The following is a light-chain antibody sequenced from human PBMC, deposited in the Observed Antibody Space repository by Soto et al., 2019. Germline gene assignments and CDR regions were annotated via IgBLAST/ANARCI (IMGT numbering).Light chain of an antibody. CDR2: DVS. V-gene: IGLV2-14*01. CDR3: SSYTSSSTRV. CDR1: SSDVGSYNY. Sequence: QSVLTQPASVSGSPGQSITISCTGTSSDVGSYNYVSWYQQHPAKAPKLVIYDVSNRPSGVSNRFSGSKSGNTASLTISGLQSEDEADYYCSSYTSSSTRVFGGGTKLTVI. J-gene: IGLJ3*02.